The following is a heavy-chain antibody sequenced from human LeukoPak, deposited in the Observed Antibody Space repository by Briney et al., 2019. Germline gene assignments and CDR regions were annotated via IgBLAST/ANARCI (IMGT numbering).Heavy chain of an antibody. Sequence: ASVNVSCTVSGYTFTSYDINWMRQATRQGLERMGCMNLNNGNTGYAQKFQDRVTMTRTTSIKTAYMELSSLRSEDMAVYYCARGFRDSSGRKPYYWGQGSLVTVSS. J-gene: IGHJ4*02. V-gene: IGHV1-8*01. D-gene: IGHD3-22*01. CDR3: ARGFRDSSGRKPYY. CDR2: MNLNNGNT. CDR1: GYTFTSYD.